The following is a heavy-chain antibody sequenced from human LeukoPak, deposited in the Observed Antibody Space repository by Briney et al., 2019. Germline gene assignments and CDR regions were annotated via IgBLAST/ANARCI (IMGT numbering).Heavy chain of an antibody. D-gene: IGHD4-17*01. Sequence: GRSLRLSCAASGFTFDDYAMHWVRQAPGKGLEYVSAISSNGGSTYYANSVKGRFTISRYNSKNTLYRQMGSLRAEDMAVYYCARSYGDHEENWFDPWGKGTLVTVSS. V-gene: IGHV3-64*01. J-gene: IGHJ5*02. CDR2: ISSNGGST. CDR1: GFTFDDYA. CDR3: ARSYGDHEENWFDP.